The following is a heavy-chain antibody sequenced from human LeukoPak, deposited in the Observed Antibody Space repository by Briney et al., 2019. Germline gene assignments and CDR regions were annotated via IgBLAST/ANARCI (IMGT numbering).Heavy chain of an antibody. Sequence: GGSLRLSCAASGFTFSSYGMHWVRQAAGKGLEWVAVISYDGSNKYYADSVKGRFTISRDNSKNTLYLQMNSLRAEDTAVYYCAQDRGLYDFWSGYYLFDYWGQGTLVTVSS. CDR3: AQDRGLYDFWSGYYLFDY. D-gene: IGHD3-3*01. J-gene: IGHJ4*02. CDR2: ISYDGSNK. CDR1: GFTFSSYG. V-gene: IGHV3-30*18.